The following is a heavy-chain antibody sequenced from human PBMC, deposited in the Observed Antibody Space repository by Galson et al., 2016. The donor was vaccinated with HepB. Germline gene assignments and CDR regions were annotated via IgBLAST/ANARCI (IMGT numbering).Heavy chain of an antibody. D-gene: IGHD2-2*03. Sequence: QSGAEVKKPGASVKVSCKASGYTFISYVIQWVRQAPGHRLEWMGWINAGNGNTKYSQKFQGRVIIDRDTSASTAYMELSSLRPEVTAIYYCARSPTGFCSRTKCYGFNYLDRWGQGTPVTVSS. CDR3: ARSPTGFCSRTKCYGFNYLDR. V-gene: IGHV1-3*01. CDR1: GYTFISYV. CDR2: INAGNGNT. J-gene: IGHJ4*02.